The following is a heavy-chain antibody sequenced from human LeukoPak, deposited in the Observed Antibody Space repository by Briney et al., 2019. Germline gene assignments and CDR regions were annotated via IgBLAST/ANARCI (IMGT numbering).Heavy chain of an antibody. CDR1: GFTFSSYS. J-gene: IGHJ4*02. CDR2: ISSDSNYI. Sequence: GGSLRLSCAASGFTFSSYSMNWVRQAPGKGLEWVSAISSDSNYIYYADSVKGRFTISRDNAKNSLYLQMNSLRAEDTAVYYCARDRSRVSDYWGQGTLVTVSS. V-gene: IGHV3-21*01. CDR3: ARDRSRVSDY.